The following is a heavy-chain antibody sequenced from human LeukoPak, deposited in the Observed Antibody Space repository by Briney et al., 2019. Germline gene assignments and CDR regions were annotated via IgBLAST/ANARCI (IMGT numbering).Heavy chain of an antibody. CDR2: IYYSGST. D-gene: IGHD3-22*01. Sequence: SETLSRTYTVSGGSISSYYWSWIRQPPGKGLEWMGYIYYSGSTNYNPSLKSRVTISVDTSKNQFSLKLSSVTAADTAVYYCARDGRRSGYYYDPADAFDIWGQGTMVTVSS. J-gene: IGHJ3*02. V-gene: IGHV4-59*01. CDR1: GGSISSYY. CDR3: ARDGRRSGYYYDPADAFDI.